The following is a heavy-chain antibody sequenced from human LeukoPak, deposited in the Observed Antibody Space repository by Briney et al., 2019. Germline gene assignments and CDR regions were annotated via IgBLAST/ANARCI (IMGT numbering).Heavy chain of an antibody. V-gene: IGHV3-48*04. D-gene: IGHD3-10*01. CDR2: ISSSSSTI. Sequence: PGGSLRLSCAASGFTFSSYSMNWVRQAPGKGLEWVSYISSSSSTIYYADSVKGRFTISRDNAKNSLYLQMNSLRAEDTAVYYCARDSGYGSGSYLYYYYYGMDVWGQGTTVTVSS. CDR1: GFTFSSYS. CDR3: ARDSGYGSGSYLYYYYYGMDV. J-gene: IGHJ6*02.